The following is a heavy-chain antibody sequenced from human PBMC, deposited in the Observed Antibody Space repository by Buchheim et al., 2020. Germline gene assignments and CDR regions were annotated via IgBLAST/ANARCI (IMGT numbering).Heavy chain of an antibody. CDR2: ITSSSSYI. D-gene: IGHD2-2*01. CDR1: GFTFSSYN. J-gene: IGHJ2*01. Sequence: EVQLVESGGGLVKPGGSLRLSCAASGFTFSSYNMNWVRQAPGKGLEWVSSITSSSSYIYYADSVKGRFTISRDNAKNSLYLQMNSLRAEDTAVYYCARDLCTPRLGYCSSTSVLWGRGTL. CDR3: ARDLCTPRLGYCSSTSVL. V-gene: IGHV3-21*01.